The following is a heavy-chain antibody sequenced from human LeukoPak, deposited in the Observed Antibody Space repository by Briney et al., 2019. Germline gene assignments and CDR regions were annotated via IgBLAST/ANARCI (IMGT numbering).Heavy chain of an antibody. J-gene: IGHJ4*02. V-gene: IGHV3-48*03. CDR2: ISSSGSTI. CDR3: AREGEQIDY. Sequence: GGSLRLSCAASGFTFSSYEMNWVRQAPGKGLEWVSYISSSGSTIYYADSVKGRFTISRDNAKNSLYLQMNSLGAEDTAVYYCAREGEQIDYWGQGTLVTVFS. D-gene: IGHD3-16*01. CDR1: GFTFSSYE.